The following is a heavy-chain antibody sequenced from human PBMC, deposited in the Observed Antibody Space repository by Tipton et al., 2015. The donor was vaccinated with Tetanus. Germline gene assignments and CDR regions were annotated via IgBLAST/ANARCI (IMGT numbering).Heavy chain of an antibody. J-gene: IGHJ4*02. Sequence: QLVQSGAEVKKPGASVKVSCKASGYTFNTFGISWVRQAPGQGLEWMGWISVYNGNTNYGQNVQGRVTMTTDTPTSTAYMELRSLRSDDTAVYYCARVPTNPLAVDRPTDCWGQGTLVTVSS. D-gene: IGHD6-19*01. CDR2: ISVYNGNT. CDR3: ARVPTNPLAVDRPTDC. V-gene: IGHV1-18*01. CDR1: GYTFNTFG.